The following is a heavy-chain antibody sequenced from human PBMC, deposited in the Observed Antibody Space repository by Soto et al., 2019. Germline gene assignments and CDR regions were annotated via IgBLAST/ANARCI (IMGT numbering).Heavy chain of an antibody. CDR3: ARDQYYDFWSGYYYRVSGMDV. D-gene: IGHD3-3*01. V-gene: IGHV4-59*01. Sequence: SETLSLTCTVSGGSISSYYWSWIRQPPGKGLEWIGYIYYSGSTNYNPSLKSRVTISVDTSKNQFSLKLSSVTAADTAVYYCARDQYYDFWSGYYYRVSGMDVWGQGTTVTVSS. J-gene: IGHJ6*02. CDR1: GGSISSYY. CDR2: IYYSGST.